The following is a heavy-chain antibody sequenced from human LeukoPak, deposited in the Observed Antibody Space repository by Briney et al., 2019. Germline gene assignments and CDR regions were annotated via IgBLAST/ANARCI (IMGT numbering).Heavy chain of an antibody. Sequence: PGGSLRLSCAVSGFTMKNFGMHWVRQAPGKGLEGVAVIWYDGSQRHYMDSVKGRFAISRENSMNTLSLEMNDLRVEDTAVYYCVRGADMNYNFENSFYFDSWGQGALVIVSS. CDR1: GFTMKNFG. D-gene: IGHD3-3*01. CDR3: VRGADMNYNFENSFYFDS. V-gene: IGHV3-33*01. CDR2: IWYDGSQR. J-gene: IGHJ4*02.